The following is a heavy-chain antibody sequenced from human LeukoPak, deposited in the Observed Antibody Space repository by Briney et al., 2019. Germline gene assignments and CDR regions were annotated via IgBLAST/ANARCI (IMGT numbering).Heavy chain of an antibody. CDR1: GFTFSDYS. CDR3: ARGHIVVVIASSGDFDY. D-gene: IGHD2-21*01. CDR2: ITGNSVTR. Sequence: GESQRLSCAASGFTFSDYSMNWVRQAPGKGLEWVSYITGNSVTRFYADSVKGRFTISRDNSKNTLYLQMNSLRAEDTAVYYCARGHIVVVIASSGDFDYWGQGTLVTVSS. V-gene: IGHV3-48*01. J-gene: IGHJ4*02.